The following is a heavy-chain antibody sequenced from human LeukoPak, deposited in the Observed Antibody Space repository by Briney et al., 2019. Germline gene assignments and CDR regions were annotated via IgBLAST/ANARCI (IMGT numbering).Heavy chain of an antibody. CDR2: IYYSGST. V-gene: IGHV4-39*07. Sequence: SETLSLTCTVSGGSISSSSYYWGWIRQPPGKGLEWIGSIYYSGSTYYNPSLKSRVTISVDRSKNQFSLKLSSVTAADTAVYYCARYCSSTSCLYYFDYWGQGTLVTVSS. D-gene: IGHD2-2*01. J-gene: IGHJ4*02. CDR1: GGSISSSSYY. CDR3: ARYCSSTSCLYYFDY.